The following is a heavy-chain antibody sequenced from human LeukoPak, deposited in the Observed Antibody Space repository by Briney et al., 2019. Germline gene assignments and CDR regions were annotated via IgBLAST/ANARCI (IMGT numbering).Heavy chain of an antibody. D-gene: IGHD3-22*01. Sequence: GGSLRLSCAASGFTFTNHEMHWVRQAPGKGLEWVSYISSSGDTKYYADSVKGRFTISRDNSKNTLYLQMNSLRAEDTAVYYCAKDHYYDSSGYYYYYGMDVWGQGATVTVSS. CDR3: AKDHYYDSSGYYYYYGMDV. V-gene: IGHV3-23*01. J-gene: IGHJ6*02. CDR2: ISSSGDTK. CDR1: GFTFTNHE.